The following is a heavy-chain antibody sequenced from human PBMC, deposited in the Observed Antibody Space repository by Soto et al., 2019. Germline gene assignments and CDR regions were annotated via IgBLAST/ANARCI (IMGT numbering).Heavy chain of an antibody. V-gene: IGHV1-69*13. J-gene: IGHJ4*02. CDR2: FIPVYRTL. CDR3: ATGVIWIGYFTVDS. D-gene: IGHD3-3*01. Sequence: ASVKVSCKASGGSFVNSAINWVRQTPGQGLEWLGGFIPVYRTLNYAQKFQGRVTITADESTGTAYMTLSSLASDDTAVYYCATGVIWIGYFTVDSWGQGTRVTVSS. CDR1: GGSFVNSA.